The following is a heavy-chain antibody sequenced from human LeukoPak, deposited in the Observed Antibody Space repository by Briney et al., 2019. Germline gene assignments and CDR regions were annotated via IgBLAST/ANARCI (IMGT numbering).Heavy chain of an antibody. J-gene: IGHJ4*02. Sequence: GGSLRLSCVASGFTFCTYGMHWVRQAPGKGLEWVAFIRFDGSHKYHADSVRGRFTISRDNSKNTVYLQMNSLRVDDTAVYYCARDTSYFDYWGQGTLVTVSS. CDR2: IRFDGSHK. V-gene: IGHV3-30*02. CDR1: GFTFCTYG. CDR3: ARDTSYFDY.